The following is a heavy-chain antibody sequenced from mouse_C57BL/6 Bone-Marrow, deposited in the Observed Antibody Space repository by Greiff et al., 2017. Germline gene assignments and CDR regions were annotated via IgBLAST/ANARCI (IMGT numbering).Heavy chain of an antibody. CDR3: ARPYDYDRAWFAD. V-gene: IGHV1-82*01. CDR1: GYAFSSSW. D-gene: IGHD2-4*01. CDR2: IYPGDGDT. Sequence: QVQLQQSGPELVKPGASVKISCKASGYAFSSSWMNWVKQRPGKGLEWIGRIYPGDGDTNYNGKFKGKATLTADKSSSTAYMQLSSLTSEDSAVYFCARPYDYDRAWFADWGKETLVTVSA. J-gene: IGHJ3*01.